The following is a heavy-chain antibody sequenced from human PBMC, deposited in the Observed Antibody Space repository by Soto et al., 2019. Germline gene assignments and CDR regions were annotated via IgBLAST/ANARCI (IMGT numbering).Heavy chain of an antibody. Sequence: PSETLSLTCTVSGGSISSSSYYWGWIRQPPGKGLEWIGSIYYSGSTYYNPSLKSRVTISVDTSKNQFSLKLSSVTAADTAVYYCARLESSMTTVTVHYYYYYGMDVWGQGTTVTVSS. J-gene: IGHJ6*02. CDR2: IYYSGST. CDR1: GGSISSSSYY. CDR3: ARLESSMTTVTVHYYYYYGMDV. D-gene: IGHD4-4*01. V-gene: IGHV4-39*01.